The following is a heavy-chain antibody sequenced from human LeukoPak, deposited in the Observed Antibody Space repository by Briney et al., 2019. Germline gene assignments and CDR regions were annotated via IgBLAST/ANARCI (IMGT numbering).Heavy chain of an antibody. CDR2: IKEDGSEK. Sequence: GGSLRLSCAASGLTFSNYWMTWVRQAPGKGLEWVADIKEDGSEKYYVDSVKGRFTISRDNAKNSLYLQMNSLRAEDTAVYYCARGSYYDFWSGYLKPDYWGQGTLVTVSS. CDR3: ARGSYYDFWSGYLKPDY. CDR1: GLTFSNYW. D-gene: IGHD3-3*01. V-gene: IGHV3-7*01. J-gene: IGHJ4*02.